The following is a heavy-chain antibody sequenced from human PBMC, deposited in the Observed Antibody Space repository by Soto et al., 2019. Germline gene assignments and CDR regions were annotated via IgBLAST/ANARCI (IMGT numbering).Heavy chain of an antibody. J-gene: IGHJ4*02. CDR1: GGSFSGYY. CDR3: ARGRRYCSSTSCRRGSGVDFDY. Sequence: PSETLSLTCAVYGGSFSGYYWSWIRQPPGKGLEWIGEINHSGSTNYNPSLKSRVTISVDTSKNQFSLKLSSVTAADTAVYYCARGRRYCSSTSCRRGSGVDFDYWGQGTLVTVSS. V-gene: IGHV4-34*01. D-gene: IGHD2-2*01. CDR2: INHSGST.